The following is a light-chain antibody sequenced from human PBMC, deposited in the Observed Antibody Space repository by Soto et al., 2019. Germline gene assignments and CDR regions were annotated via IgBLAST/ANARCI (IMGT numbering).Light chain of an antibody. J-gene: IGKJ5*01. CDR1: QGISSA. Sequence: AIQLTQSPSSLSASVGDRVTITCRASQGISSALAWYQQKPGKAPKLLIYDASSLESGVPSRFSGSGSGTDFTLTISSLQPEDFGTYYCQQFNNYPPTFGQGTRLEIK. CDR3: QQFNNYPPT. V-gene: IGKV1D-13*01. CDR2: DAS.